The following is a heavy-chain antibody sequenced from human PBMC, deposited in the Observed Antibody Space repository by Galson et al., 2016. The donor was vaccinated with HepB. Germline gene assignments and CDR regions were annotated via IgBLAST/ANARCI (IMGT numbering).Heavy chain of an antibody. V-gene: IGHV3-9*01. Sequence: SLRLSCAASGFTLDDDAMHWVRQAPGKGLDWVSGISWNSNSLGHADSVMGRFTISRDNAKNTLSLQMSSLRAEDTAVYYCVRYATLAGTGPHFDSWGQGTLVTVSS. CDR2: ISWNSNSL. CDR1: GFTLDDDA. D-gene: IGHD6-19*01. J-gene: IGHJ4*02. CDR3: VRYATLAGTGPHFDS.